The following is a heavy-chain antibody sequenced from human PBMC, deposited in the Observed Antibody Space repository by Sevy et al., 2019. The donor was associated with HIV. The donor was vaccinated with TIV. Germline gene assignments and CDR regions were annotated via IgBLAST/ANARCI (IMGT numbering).Heavy chain of an antibody. CDR1: GFTFSSYA. V-gene: IGHV3-23*01. CDR2: ISGSGGST. CDR3: ASDALAAAGGYYYYGMDV. Sequence: GGSLRLSCVASGFTFSSYAMSWVRQAPGKGLEWVSAISGSGGSTYYADSVKGRFTISRDNSKNTLYLQMNSLRAEDTAVYYCASDALAAAGGYYYYGMDVWGQGTTVTVSS. J-gene: IGHJ6*02. D-gene: IGHD6-13*01.